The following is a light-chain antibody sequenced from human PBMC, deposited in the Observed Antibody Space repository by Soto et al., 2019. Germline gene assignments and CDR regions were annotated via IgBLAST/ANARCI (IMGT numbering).Light chain of an antibody. J-gene: IGKJ4*01. CDR1: QTIRSW. Sequence: EIQMTQSPSTLYASVGDRVTITCRASQTIRSWLAWYQQKPGTAPKFLIYDASTLESGVPSRFSGSGSGTEFTLTISSLQPDDFATYYCQQYDNYPLTFGGGTNVDIK. V-gene: IGKV1-5*01. CDR3: QQYDNYPLT. CDR2: DAS.